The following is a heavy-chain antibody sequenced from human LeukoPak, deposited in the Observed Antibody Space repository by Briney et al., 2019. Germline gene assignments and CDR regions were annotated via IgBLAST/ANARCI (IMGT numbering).Heavy chain of an antibody. J-gene: IGHJ4*02. Sequence: GGSLRLSCAASGFTFSNYEMNWVRQAPGKGLEWVSYITSSGNTIYYANSVKGRFTISRDNAKNSLYLQMNSLRAEDTAVYYCARGSPGYWGQGALVTVSS. CDR2: ITSSGNTI. V-gene: IGHV3-48*03. CDR3: ARGSPGY. CDR1: GFTFSNYE.